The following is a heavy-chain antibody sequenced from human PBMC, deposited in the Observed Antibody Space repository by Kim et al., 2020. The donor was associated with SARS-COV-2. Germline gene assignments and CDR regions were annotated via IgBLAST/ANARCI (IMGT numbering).Heavy chain of an antibody. CDR2: ISSDGGST. V-gene: IGHV3-64D*06. D-gene: IGHD1-26*01. J-gene: IGHJ6*02. Sequence: GGSLRLSCSASGFTFSSYAIHWFRQAPGKGLELVSTISSDGGSTYYADSVKGRFTISRDNSKNNLYLQMSSLRAEETDVYYCVKAVGVAVYEGRDLGGQG. CDR3: VKAVGVAVYEGRDL. CDR1: GFTFSSYA.